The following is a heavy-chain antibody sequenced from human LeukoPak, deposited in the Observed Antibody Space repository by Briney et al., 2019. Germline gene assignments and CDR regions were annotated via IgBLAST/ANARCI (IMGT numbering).Heavy chain of an antibody. CDR2: FIPILGIA. V-gene: IGHV1-69*04. CDR1: GGTFSSYT. J-gene: IGHJ6*02. CDR3: ARDGVVVPAAIGYYYYGMDV. D-gene: IGHD2-2*01. Sequence: ASVKVSCKASGGTFSSYTISWVRQAPGQGLEWMGRFIPILGIANYAQKFQGRVTITADKSTSTTYMELSSLRSEDTAVYYCARDGVVVPAAIGYYYYGMDVWGQGTTVTVSS.